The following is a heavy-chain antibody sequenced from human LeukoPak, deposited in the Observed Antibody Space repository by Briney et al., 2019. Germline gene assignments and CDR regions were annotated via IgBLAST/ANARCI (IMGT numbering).Heavy chain of an antibody. CDR1: GFTFSSYA. J-gene: IGHJ3*01. Sequence: GGSLRLSCAVSGFTFSSYAMNWVRQAPGTGLEWVSVISGTGNTIYYADSVKGRFTVSRDSSKSTVYLQMNSLRVEDTAVYYCAKDQTVLVPAVNWGQGTMVTVSS. V-gene: IGHV3-23*01. CDR2: ISGTGNTI. D-gene: IGHD2-2*01. CDR3: AKDQTVLVPAVN.